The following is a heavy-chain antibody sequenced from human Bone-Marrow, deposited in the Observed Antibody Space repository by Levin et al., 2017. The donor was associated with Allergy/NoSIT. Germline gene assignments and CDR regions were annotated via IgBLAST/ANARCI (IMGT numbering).Heavy chain of an antibody. CDR1: GFTFSSYW. D-gene: IGHD2-2*01. Sequence: GESLKISCAASGFTFSSYWMSWVRQAPGKGLEWVANIKQDGSEKYYVDSVKGRFTISRDNAKNSLYLQMNSLRAEDTAVYYCARERSSTSFLGSYYYGMDVWGQGTTVTVSS. CDR2: IKQDGSEK. V-gene: IGHV3-7*01. CDR3: ARERSSTSFLGSYYYGMDV. J-gene: IGHJ6*02.